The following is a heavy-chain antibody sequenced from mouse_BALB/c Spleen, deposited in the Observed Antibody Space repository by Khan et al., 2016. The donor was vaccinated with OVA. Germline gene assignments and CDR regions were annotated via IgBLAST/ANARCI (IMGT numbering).Heavy chain of an antibody. Sequence: QVQLKQSGPGLVAPSQSLSITCTVSGYSLSRYSVHWVRQPPGKGLEWLGIMWSGGSTDYNSALKSRLSISKDNSKSQVFLKMTSLQIDDTAMYYCARNRDGGAYWFFDVWGAGTTVTVSS. D-gene: IGHD3-3*01. J-gene: IGHJ1*01. CDR3: ARNRDGGAYWFFDV. CDR1: GYSLSRYS. V-gene: IGHV2-6-4*01. CDR2: MWSGGST.